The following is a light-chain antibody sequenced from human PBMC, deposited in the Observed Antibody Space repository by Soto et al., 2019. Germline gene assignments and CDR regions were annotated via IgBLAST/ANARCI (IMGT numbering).Light chain of an antibody. CDR1: SSDVGFYTL. Sequence: QSVLIQPASVSGSPGQPITISCTGTSSDVGFYTLVSWYQHHPGKAPKLIIYEDNKRPSGVSNRFSGSKSGNTASLTISGLQAEDEANYFCSSYAGSRTLFVFAPGTKVTVL. CDR2: EDN. CDR3: SSYAGSRTLFV. J-gene: IGLJ1*01. V-gene: IGLV2-23*01.